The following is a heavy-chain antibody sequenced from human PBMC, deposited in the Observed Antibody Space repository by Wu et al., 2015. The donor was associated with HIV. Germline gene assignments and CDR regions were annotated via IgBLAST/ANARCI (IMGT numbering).Heavy chain of an antibody. CDR1: GDRFGTYA. J-gene: IGHJ6*02. V-gene: IGHV1-69*13. Sequence: QLEQSGAEVKKPGSSVRVSCRASGDRFGTYAMNWVRQAPGEGLEWMGRLIPLSGVMNYAPQFQGRLSLTADVSTSTAYMELTSLTSEDTAVYYCARGLLAGGQPSYYYGMDVWGQGTTVTVSS. CDR2: LIPLSGVM. CDR3: ARGLLAGGQPSYYYGMDV. D-gene: IGHD3-16*01.